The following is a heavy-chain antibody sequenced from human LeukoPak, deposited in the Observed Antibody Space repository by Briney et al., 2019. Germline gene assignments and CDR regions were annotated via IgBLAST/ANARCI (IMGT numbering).Heavy chain of an antibody. J-gene: IGHJ4*02. V-gene: IGHV4-39*07. D-gene: IGHD2-15*01. CDR3: ARATGRYCSGGSCHEYRD. CDR1: GGSISSSSYY. CDR2: IYYSGST. Sequence: PSETLSLTCTVSGGSISSSSYYWGWIRQPPGKGLEGIGSIYYSGSTYYNPSLKRRVTISVDTSKNQFSLKLSSVTAADTAVYYCARATGRYCSGGSCHEYRDWGQGTLVTVSS.